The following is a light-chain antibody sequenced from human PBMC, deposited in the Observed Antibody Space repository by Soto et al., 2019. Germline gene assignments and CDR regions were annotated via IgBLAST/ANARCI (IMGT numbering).Light chain of an antibody. Sequence: QSVLTQPPSVSAAPGQRVNISCSGSSSHIGNNFVSWYQQFPGKAPKLLIFHTDKRPSGIPDRFSGSKSGTSATLGITGLQTGDEDDYYCETWESSQNVEAFGGGTKLTVL. CDR1: SSHIGNNF. J-gene: IGLJ3*02. CDR3: ETWESSQNVEA. CDR2: HTD. V-gene: IGLV1-51*01.